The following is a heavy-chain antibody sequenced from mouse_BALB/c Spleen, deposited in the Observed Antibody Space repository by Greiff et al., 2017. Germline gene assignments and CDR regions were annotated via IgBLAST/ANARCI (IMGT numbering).Heavy chain of an antibody. CDR3: ARERYDGDYYAMDY. Sequence: VKLVESGPGLVAPSQSLSITCTASGFSLTGYGVNWVRQPPGKGLEWLGMIWGDGSTDYYSALKSRLSISKDNSKSQVFLKMNSLQTDDTARYYCARERYDGDYYAMDYWGQGTSVTVSS. CDR2: IWGDGST. J-gene: IGHJ4*01. V-gene: IGHV2-6-7*01. CDR1: GFSLTGYG. D-gene: IGHD2-14*01.